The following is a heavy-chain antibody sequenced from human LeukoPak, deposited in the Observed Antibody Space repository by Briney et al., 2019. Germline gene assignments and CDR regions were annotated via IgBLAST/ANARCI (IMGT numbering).Heavy chain of an antibody. CDR1: GFTFSSYS. CDR3: ARGGYYDFWSGYYFDY. V-gene: IGHV3-21*01. D-gene: IGHD3-3*01. J-gene: IGHJ4*02. Sequence: GGSLRLSCAASGFTFSSYSMNWVRQAPGKGLEWVSSISSSSSYIYYADSVKGRFTISRDNAKNSLYLQMNSLRAEDTAVYYCARGGYYDFWSGYYFDYWGQGTLVTVSS. CDR2: ISSSSSYI.